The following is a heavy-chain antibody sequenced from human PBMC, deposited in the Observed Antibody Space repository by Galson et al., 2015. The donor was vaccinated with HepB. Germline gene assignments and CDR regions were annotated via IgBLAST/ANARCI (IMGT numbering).Heavy chain of an antibody. J-gene: IGHJ6*02. CDR2: SSGDAVTT. D-gene: IGHD3-10*01. V-gene: IGHV3-43*01. CDR3: VKDLTYYYGSGISRAYGLDV. CDR1: GFTFDDYT. Sequence: SLRLSGAAYGFTFDDYTMHWVRQAPGEGLERVPLSSGDAVTTYYADSVEGRFTVSRDNSKHSLFLHMNSLRTQDTALYYCVKDLTYYYGSGISRAYGLDVWGQGTPVTVAS.